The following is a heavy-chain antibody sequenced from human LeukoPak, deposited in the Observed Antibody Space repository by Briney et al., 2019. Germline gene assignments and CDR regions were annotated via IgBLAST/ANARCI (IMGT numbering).Heavy chain of an antibody. D-gene: IGHD3-10*01. CDR1: GGSFSGYY. J-gene: IGHJ5*02. V-gene: IGHV4-34*01. Sequence: PSETLSLTCAVYGGSFSGYYWSWIRQPPGKGLEWIGEINHSGSNNYNPSLKSRVTISVDTSKNQFSLKLSSVTAADTAVYYCARGIRLTMVRGVIRPSWFDPWGQGTLVTVSS. CDR2: INHSGSN. CDR3: ARGIRLTMVRGVIRPSWFDP.